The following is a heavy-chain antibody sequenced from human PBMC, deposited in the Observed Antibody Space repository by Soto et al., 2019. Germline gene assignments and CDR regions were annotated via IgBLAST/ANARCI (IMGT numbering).Heavy chain of an antibody. CDR1: GFTFSNYG. D-gene: IGHD2-15*01. V-gene: IGHV3-30*18. CDR2: ISYDGYNK. CDR3: AKDPAKVESQGAFDY. J-gene: IGHJ4*02. Sequence: QVQLVESGGGVVQPGRSLRLSCAASGFTFSNYGMHWVRQAPGKGLEWVALISYDGYNKYYADSVKGRFTISRDSSTRTLYLQMDSLKAEDTAVYYCAKDPAKVESQGAFDYWGQGTLVTVSS.